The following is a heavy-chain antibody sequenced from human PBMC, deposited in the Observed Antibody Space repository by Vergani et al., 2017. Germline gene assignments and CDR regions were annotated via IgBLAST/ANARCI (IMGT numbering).Heavy chain of an antibody. CDR2: IGTAGDP. D-gene: IGHD3-3*01. CDR3: AKGGTPLGAVTIFGVVISYFDY. V-gene: IGHV3-13*05. J-gene: IGHJ4*02. Sequence: EVQLVESGGGLVQPGGSLRLSCAASGFTFSSYDMHWVRQATGKGLEWVSAIGTAGDPYYPGSVKGRFTISRENAKNSLYLQMNSLRAGDTAVYYCAKGGTPLGAVTIFGVVISYFDYWGQGTLVTVSS. CDR1: GFTFSSYD.